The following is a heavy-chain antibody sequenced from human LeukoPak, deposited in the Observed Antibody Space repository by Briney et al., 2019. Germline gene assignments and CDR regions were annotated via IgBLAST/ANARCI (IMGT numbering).Heavy chain of an antibody. D-gene: IGHD3-10*01. J-gene: IGHJ4*02. V-gene: IGHV3-48*03. CDR2: ISSSGGTT. Sequence: GGSLRLSCAASGFTFNSFEMNWVRQAPGKGLEWVSYISSSGGTTYYADSVKGRFTISRDNAKNSLYLQMNSLRVEDTALYYCARDTRGFDYWGQGTLVTVSS. CDR3: ARDTRGFDY. CDR1: GFTFNSFE.